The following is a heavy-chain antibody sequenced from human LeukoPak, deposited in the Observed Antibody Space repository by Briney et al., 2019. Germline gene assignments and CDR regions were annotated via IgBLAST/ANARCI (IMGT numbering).Heavy chain of an antibody. J-gene: IGHJ4*02. CDR1: GFTFSSYG. D-gene: IGHD3-22*01. Sequence: RGSLRLSCAASGFTFSSYGMHWVRQAPGKGLEWVAVISYDGSNKYYADSVKGRFTISRDNSKNTLYLQMNSLRAEDTAVYYCAKAAYDSSGPASYWGQGTLVTVSS. CDR2: ISYDGSNK. V-gene: IGHV3-30*18. CDR3: AKAAYDSSGPASY.